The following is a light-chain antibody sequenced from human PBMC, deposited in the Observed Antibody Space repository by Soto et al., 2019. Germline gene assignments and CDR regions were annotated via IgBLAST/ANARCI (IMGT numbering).Light chain of an antibody. J-gene: IGKJ1*01. CDR3: QQSSTTPWT. Sequence: DMQMPQSPSSLSASVGDVVTSTCRASQSISTYLNWFQQKPGRAPKLLIYLTSTLQSGVPSRFSGSGSGTDFTLAISSLQPEDFATYYCQQSSTTPWTFGQGTKVDVK. V-gene: IGKV1-39*01. CDR1: QSISTY. CDR2: LTS.